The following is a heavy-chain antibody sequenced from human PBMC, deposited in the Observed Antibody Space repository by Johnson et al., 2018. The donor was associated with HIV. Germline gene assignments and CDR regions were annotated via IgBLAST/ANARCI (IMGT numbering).Heavy chain of an antibody. D-gene: IGHD3-10*01. Sequence: VQLVESGGGLVQPGGSLRLSCAASGFTFSDHYMDWVRQAPGKGLEWVGHIRNKANRYTTEYAASVKGRFTISRDDSKNSLYLQMNSLRAEDTALYYCARDFVAFGEGTAFAIWGQGTMVTVSS. V-gene: IGHV3-72*01. J-gene: IGHJ3*02. CDR3: ARDFVAFGEGTAFAI. CDR2: IRNKANRYTT. CDR1: GFTFSDHY.